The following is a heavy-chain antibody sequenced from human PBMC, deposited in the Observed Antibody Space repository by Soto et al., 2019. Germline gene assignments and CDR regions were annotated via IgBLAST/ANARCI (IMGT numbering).Heavy chain of an antibody. CDR2: MNPSGRV. D-gene: IGHD3-22*01. CDR1: GGSISSGGYY. V-gene: IGHV4-31*03. J-gene: IGHJ5*01. Sequence: PSETLSLTCTVSGGSISSGGYYWSWIRQHTGKGLEWIGDMNPSGRVNHNPSPKSRVTRSMDTSKNQFSLSLSAVTAADTAMYYCSTRAYDTNGYYRFDPWGQGTLVTVSS. CDR3: STRAYDTNGYYRFDP.